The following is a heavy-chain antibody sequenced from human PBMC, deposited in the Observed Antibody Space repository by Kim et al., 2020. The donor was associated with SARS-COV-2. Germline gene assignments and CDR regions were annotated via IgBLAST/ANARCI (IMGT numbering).Heavy chain of an antibody. V-gene: IGHV1-69*13. CDR2: IIPIFGTA. CDR1: GGTFSSYA. D-gene: IGHD6-13*01. CDR3: ARGIAAAGLFDY. Sequence: SVKVSCKASGGTFSSYAISWVRQAPGQGLEWMGGIIPIFGTANYAQKFQGRVTITADESTSTAYMELSSRGSEDTAVYYCARGIAAAGLFDYWGQGTLVTVSA. J-gene: IGHJ4*02.